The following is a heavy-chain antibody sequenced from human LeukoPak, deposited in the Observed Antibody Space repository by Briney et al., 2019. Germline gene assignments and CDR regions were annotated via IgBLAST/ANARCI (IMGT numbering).Heavy chain of an antibody. CDR2: IYYSGST. J-gene: IGHJ4*02. CDR3: ARAAVPAAHDY. V-gene: IGHV4-59*01. D-gene: IGHD2-2*01. CDR1: GGSISSYY. Sequence: SETLSLTCTVSGGSISSYYWSWIRQPPGKGLEWIGYIYYSGSTNYNPSLKSRVTISVDTSKNQFSLKLRSVTAADTAVYYCARAAVPAAHDYWGQGTLVTVSS.